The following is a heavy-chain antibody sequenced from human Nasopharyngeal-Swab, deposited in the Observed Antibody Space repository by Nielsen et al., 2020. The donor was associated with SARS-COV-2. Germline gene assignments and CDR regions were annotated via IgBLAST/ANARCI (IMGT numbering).Heavy chain of an antibody. V-gene: IGHV3-30-3*01. Sequence: GGSLRLSCAASGFTFSSYAMHWVRQAPGKGLEWVAVISYDGSNKYYADSVKGRFTISRDNSKNTLYLQMNSLRAEDTAVYYCARDYTAMLYYYYCMDVWGKGTTVTVSS. D-gene: IGHD5-18*01. CDR3: ARDYTAMLYYYYCMDV. CDR2: ISYDGSNK. CDR1: GFTFSSYA. J-gene: IGHJ6*03.